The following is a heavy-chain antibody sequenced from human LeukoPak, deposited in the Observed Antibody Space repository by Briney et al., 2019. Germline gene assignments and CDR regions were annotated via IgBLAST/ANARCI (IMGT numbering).Heavy chain of an antibody. J-gene: IGHJ3*02. CDR1: GYSISSGYY. CDR3: ARGYGSGSYSPVDAFDI. Sequence: PSETLSLTCTVSGYSISSGYYWGWIRQPPGKGLEWIGGIYHSGSTYYNPSLKSRVTISVDRSKNQFSLKLSSVTAADTAVYYCARGYGSGSYSPVDAFDIWGQGTMVTVSS. CDR2: IYHSGST. D-gene: IGHD3-10*01. V-gene: IGHV4-38-2*02.